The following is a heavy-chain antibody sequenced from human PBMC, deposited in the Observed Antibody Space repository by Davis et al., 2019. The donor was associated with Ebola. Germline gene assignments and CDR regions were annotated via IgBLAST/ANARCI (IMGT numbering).Heavy chain of an antibody. CDR3: AGVYAIPYYYYGMDV. CDR2: ISSSSSTI. J-gene: IGHJ6*02. V-gene: IGHV3-48*02. CDR1: GFTFSSYS. D-gene: IGHD2-8*01. Sequence: GESLKISCAASGFTFSSYSMNWVRQAPGKGLEWVSYISSSSSTIYYADSVKGRFTISRDNAKNSLYLQMNSLRDEDTAVYYCAGVYAIPYYYYGMDVWGQGTTVTVSS.